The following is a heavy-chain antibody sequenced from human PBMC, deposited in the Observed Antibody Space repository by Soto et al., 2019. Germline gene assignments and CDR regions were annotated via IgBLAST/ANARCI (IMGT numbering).Heavy chain of an antibody. CDR1: GYTFTSYG. V-gene: IGHV1-18*01. CDR3: ARDRCSGGSCYPDFDY. J-gene: IGHJ4*02. Sequence: QVQLVQSGAEVKKPGASVKVSCKASGYTFTSYGISWVRQATGQGLEWMGWISAYNGNTNYAQKLQGRVTMTTDTSTSTAYMELRSLRSDDTAVYYCARDRCSGGSCYPDFDYWGQGTLVTVSS. D-gene: IGHD2-15*01. CDR2: ISAYNGNT.